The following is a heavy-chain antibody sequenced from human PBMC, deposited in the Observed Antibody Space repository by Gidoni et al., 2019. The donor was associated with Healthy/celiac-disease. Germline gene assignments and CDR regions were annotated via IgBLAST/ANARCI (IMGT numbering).Heavy chain of an antibody. Sequence: QLQLQESVPGLVKPSETLSLTCTVSGGSISSSSYYWGWIRQPPGKGLEWMGSIQYGGSTYYNPSLKSRVTISVDTSKNQFSLKLSSVTAADTAVYYCARLTVATAAFDIWGQGTMVTVSS. V-gene: IGHV4-39*01. J-gene: IGHJ3*02. CDR2: IQYGGST. CDR1: GGSISSSSYY. CDR3: ARLTVATAAFDI. D-gene: IGHD5-12*01.